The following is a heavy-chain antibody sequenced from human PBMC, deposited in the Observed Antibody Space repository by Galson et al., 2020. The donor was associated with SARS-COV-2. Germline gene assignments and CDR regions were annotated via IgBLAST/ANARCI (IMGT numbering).Heavy chain of an antibody. D-gene: IGHD5-12*01. V-gene: IGHV3-30*03. CDR1: GFTFKNYG. CDR3: ARWIYDSFDI. CDR2: ITHDGTDK. J-gene: IGHJ3*02. Sequence: GESLKISCAASGFTFKNYGMHWVRRAPGKGLERVATITHDGTDKYYADSVKGRFTISRDSSKNAVYLQMNSLRVEDTAVYYCARWIYDSFDIWGQGTRVTVSS.